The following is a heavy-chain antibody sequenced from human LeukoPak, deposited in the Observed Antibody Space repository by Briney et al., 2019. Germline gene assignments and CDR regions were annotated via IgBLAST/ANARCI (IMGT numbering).Heavy chain of an antibody. CDR2: IYYSGST. CDR1: GGSISSYY. CDR3: ASTRYPLDY. V-gene: IGHV4-59*01. D-gene: IGHD1-1*01. J-gene: IGHJ4*02. Sequence: PSETLSLTCTVSGGSISSYYWSWIRQPPGKGLEWIGYIYYSGSTNYNPSLKSRVTISVDTSKNQFSLKLSSVTAADTAVYYYASTRYPLDYWGQGTLVTVSS.